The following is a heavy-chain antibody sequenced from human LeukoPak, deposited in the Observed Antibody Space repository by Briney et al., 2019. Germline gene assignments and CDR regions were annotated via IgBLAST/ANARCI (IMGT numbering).Heavy chain of an antibody. CDR3: ARLSGSHSHYYGMDV. J-gene: IGHJ6*02. D-gene: IGHD1-26*01. Sequence: GESLQISCKGSGSRFTSYWIGWVRQLPGKGLEGMGIIYPGDSDTRYSPSFQGQVTISADKPISTAYLQWSSLKASDTAMYYCARLSGSHSHYYGMDVWGQGTTVTVSS. V-gene: IGHV5-51*01. CDR1: GSRFTSYW. CDR2: IYPGDSDT.